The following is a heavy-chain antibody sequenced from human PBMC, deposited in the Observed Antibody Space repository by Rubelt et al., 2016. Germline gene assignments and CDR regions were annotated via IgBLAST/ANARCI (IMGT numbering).Heavy chain of an antibody. D-gene: IGHD2-2*01. CDR2: INHSGST. CDR1: GGSFSGYY. J-gene: IGHJ3*02. V-gene: IGHV4-34*01. CDR3: ARFVPGRTMVVVPAANRPVADAFDI. Sequence: ETLSLTCAVYGGSFSGYYWSWIRQPPGKGLEWIGEINHSGSTNYNPSLKSRVTISVDTSKNQFSLKLSSVTAADTAVYYCARFVPGRTMVVVPAANRPVADAFDIWGQGTMVTVSS.